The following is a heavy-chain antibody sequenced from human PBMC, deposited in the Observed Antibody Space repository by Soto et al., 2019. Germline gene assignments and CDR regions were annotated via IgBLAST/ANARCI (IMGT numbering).Heavy chain of an antibody. V-gene: IGHV1-2*02. CDR3: GRGRSGELVIFY. Sequence: ASVKVSCKASGYTFSGYYIHWVRQAPGQAPEWVGEIGPKSGGTRYAQKFQGRVTMTKDTSITTVYMELRNLSPDDTAVYFCGRGRSGELVIFYWGQGTLVTVSS. CDR1: GYTFSGYY. J-gene: IGHJ4*02. D-gene: IGHD1-26*01. CDR2: IGPKSGGT.